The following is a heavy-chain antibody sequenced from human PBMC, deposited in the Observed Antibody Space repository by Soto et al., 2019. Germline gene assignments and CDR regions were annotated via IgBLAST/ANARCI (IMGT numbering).Heavy chain of an antibody. Sequence: QVQLVESGGGVVQPGRSLRLSCAASGFTFSSYAMHWVRQAPGKGLEWVAVISYDGSNKYYADSVKGRFTISRDNSKNTLYLQMNSLRAEDTAVYYCARAQIGGAFDIWGQGTMVTVSS. CDR2: ISYDGSNK. V-gene: IGHV3-30-3*01. CDR1: GFTFSSYA. J-gene: IGHJ3*02. D-gene: IGHD3-16*01. CDR3: ARAQIGGAFDI.